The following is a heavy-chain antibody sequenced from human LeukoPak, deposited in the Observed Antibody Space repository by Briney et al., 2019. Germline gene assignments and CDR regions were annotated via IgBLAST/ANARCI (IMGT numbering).Heavy chain of an antibody. Sequence: GGSLRLSCAASGFTFSDYYMSWIRQAPGKGLEWVSYISSSGSTIYYADSVKGRFTISRDNAKNSLYLQMNSLRAEDTALYYCANLGGFGELLTPPDAFDIWGQGTMVTVSS. D-gene: IGHD3-10*01. CDR3: ANLGGFGELLTPPDAFDI. V-gene: IGHV3-11*01. CDR1: GFTFSDYY. CDR2: ISSSGSTI. J-gene: IGHJ3*02.